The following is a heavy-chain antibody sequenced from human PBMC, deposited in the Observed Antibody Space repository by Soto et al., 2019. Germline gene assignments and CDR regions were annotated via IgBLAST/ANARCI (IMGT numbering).Heavy chain of an antibody. CDR2: IYYSGST. CDR1: GGSISSSNW. V-gene: IGHV4-4*02. D-gene: IGHD2-2*01. Sequence: PSETLSLTCAVSGGSISSSNWWSWVRQPPGKGLEWIGYIYYSGSTNYNPSLKSRVTMSVDTSKNQFSLKLSSVTAADTAVYYCARHSCSSTSCYYFDYWGQGTPVTVSS. J-gene: IGHJ4*02. CDR3: ARHSCSSTSCYYFDY.